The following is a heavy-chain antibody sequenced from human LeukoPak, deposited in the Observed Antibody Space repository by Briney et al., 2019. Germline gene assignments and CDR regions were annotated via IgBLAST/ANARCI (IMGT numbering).Heavy chain of an antibody. CDR3: ARGLGGDAFDI. Sequence: GGSLRLSCAASGFTFSSYGMHWVRQAPGKGLEWVAVIWYDGSNKYYADSVKGRFTISRDNSKNTLYLQMNSLRAEDTAVYYCARGLGGDAFDIWGQGTMVTVSS. V-gene: IGHV3-33*01. D-gene: IGHD2-21*02. CDR2: IWYDGSNK. CDR1: GFTFSSYG. J-gene: IGHJ3*02.